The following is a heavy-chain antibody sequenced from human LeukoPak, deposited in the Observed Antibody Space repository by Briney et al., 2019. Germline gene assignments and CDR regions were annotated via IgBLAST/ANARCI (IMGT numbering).Heavy chain of an antibody. CDR1: GFTFSRYW. CDR2: IKTDGSNS. V-gene: IGHV3-74*01. CDR3: AKDVPSMAAPFDH. D-gene: IGHD5-24*01. J-gene: IGHJ4*02. Sequence: GGSLRLSCAASGFTFSRYWMHWVRQAPGKGLVWVSHIKTDGSNSNYADSVKGRFTISRDNARNTLYLQVNSLTVEDTAVYYCAKDVPSMAAPFDHWGQGALVTVSS.